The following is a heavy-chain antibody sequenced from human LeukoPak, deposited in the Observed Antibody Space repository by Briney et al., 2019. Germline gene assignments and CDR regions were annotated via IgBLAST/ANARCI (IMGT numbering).Heavy chain of an antibody. J-gene: IGHJ4*02. CDR1: GGTFSSYA. Sequence: ASVKVSCKASGGTFSSYAISWVRQAPGQGLEWMGWISAYNGNTNYAQKLQGRVTMTTDTSTSTAYMGLRSLRSDDTAVYYCARDRRAAAPDYWGQGTLVTVSS. V-gene: IGHV1-18*01. CDR2: ISAYNGNT. CDR3: ARDRRAAAPDY. D-gene: IGHD6-13*01.